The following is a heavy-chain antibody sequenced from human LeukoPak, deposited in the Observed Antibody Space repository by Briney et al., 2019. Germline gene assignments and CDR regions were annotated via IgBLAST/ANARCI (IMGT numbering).Heavy chain of an antibody. J-gene: IGHJ4*02. V-gene: IGHV4-4*07. Sequence: SETLSLTCTISGDFSNTTNFFWSWIRQPAGKGLEWIGRIYTSGSTSYNPSLKSRVTMSVDTSKNQFSLKLSSVTAADTAVYYCARDPFTTVTPFDYWGQGTLVTVSS. CDR1: GDFSNTTNFF. CDR2: IYTSGST. CDR3: ARDPFTTVTPFDY. D-gene: IGHD4-17*01.